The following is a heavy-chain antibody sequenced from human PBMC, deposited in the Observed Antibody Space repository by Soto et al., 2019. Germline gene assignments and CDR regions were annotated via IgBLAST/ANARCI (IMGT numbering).Heavy chain of an antibody. V-gene: IGHV4-30-4*01. CDR2: IYYSGST. CDR3: ARGDSSPPRFAP. D-gene: IGHD3-22*01. CDR1: GGSISSGDYY. Sequence: SETLSLTCTVSGGSISSGDYYWSWIRQPPGKGLEWIGYIYYSGSTYYNPSLKSRVTISVDTSENQFSLKLSSVTAADTAVYYCARGDSSPPRFAPWGQGPLVTVPQ. J-gene: IGHJ5*02.